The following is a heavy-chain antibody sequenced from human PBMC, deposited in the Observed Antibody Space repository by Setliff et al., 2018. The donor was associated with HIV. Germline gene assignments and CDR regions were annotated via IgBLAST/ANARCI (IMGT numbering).Heavy chain of an antibody. V-gene: IGHV4-34*01. Sequence: SETLSLTCAVYGGSLSSSYWTWIRQPPGKGLEWIGEIYHRGSTNYNPSLKSRVTISVDKSKNQFSLKLTSVTAADTAVYYCAVRRYYDSTGYYDYWGQGTLVTVSS. CDR3: AVRRYYDSTGYYDY. D-gene: IGHD3-22*01. CDR1: GGSLSSSY. CDR2: IYHRGST. J-gene: IGHJ4*02.